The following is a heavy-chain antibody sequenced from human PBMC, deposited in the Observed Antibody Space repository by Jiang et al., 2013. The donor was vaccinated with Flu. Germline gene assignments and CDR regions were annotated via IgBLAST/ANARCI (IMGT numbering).Heavy chain of an antibody. V-gene: IGHV3-33*01. CDR3: ARDPSIAAAGAEYFQH. Sequence: SCAASGXTFSSYGMHWVRQAPGKGLEWVAVIWYDGSNKYYADSVKGRFTISRDNSKNTLYLQMNSLRAEDTAVYYCARDPSIAAAGAEYFQHWGQGTLVTVSS. CDR1: GXTFSSYG. D-gene: IGHD6-13*01. J-gene: IGHJ1*01. CDR2: IWYDGSNK.